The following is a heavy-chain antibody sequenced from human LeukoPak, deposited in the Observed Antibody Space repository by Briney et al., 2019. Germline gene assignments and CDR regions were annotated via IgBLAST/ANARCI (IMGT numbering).Heavy chain of an antibody. J-gene: IGHJ4*02. CDR2: ISGSGGST. Sequence: PGGSLRLSCAASGFTFSSYAVSWVRQAPGKGLEWVSAISGSGGSTYYADSVKGRFTISRDNSKNTLYLQMNSLRAEDTAVYYCAKMYYDILTGYYSHFDYWGQGTLVTVSS. D-gene: IGHD3-9*01. CDR3: AKMYYDILTGYYSHFDY. V-gene: IGHV3-23*01. CDR1: GFTFSSYA.